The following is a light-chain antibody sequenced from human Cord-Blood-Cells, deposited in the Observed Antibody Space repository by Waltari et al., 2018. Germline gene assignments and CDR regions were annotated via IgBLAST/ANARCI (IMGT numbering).Light chain of an antibody. V-gene: IGLV3-25*03. Sequence: SYELTQPPSVSVSPGQTTRLTCSGDALPKQYAYWYQQKPGQAPVLVIYQDSERPSGIPERFSGSSSGTTVTLTISGVQAEDEADYYCQSADSSGTYAVFGGGTQLTVL. CDR3: QSADSSGTYAV. CDR2: QDS. CDR1: ALPKQY. J-gene: IGLJ7*01.